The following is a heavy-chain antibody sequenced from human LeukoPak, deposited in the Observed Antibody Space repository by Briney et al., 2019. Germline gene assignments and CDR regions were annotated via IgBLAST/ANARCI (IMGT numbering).Heavy chain of an antibody. D-gene: IGHD3-22*01. Sequence: PSETLSLTCTVSGGSISSSSYYWGWIRQPPGKGLVWIGSIYYSGSTYYNPSLKSRVTISVDTSKNQFSLKLSSVTAADTAVYYCAGDSSGYNWFDPWGQGTLVTVSS. J-gene: IGHJ5*02. CDR1: GGSISSSSYY. CDR2: IYYSGST. CDR3: AGDSSGYNWFDP. V-gene: IGHV4-39*01.